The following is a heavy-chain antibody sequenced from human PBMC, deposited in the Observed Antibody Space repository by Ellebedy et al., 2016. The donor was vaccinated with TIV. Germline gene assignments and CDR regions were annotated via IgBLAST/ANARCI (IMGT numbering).Heavy chain of an antibody. D-gene: IGHD3-22*01. J-gene: IGHJ3*02. CDR2: IDWDDDK. CDR1: GFSLSTSGMC. CDR3: ARIKLNSGYYSNSPDDAFDI. V-gene: IGHV2-70*01. Sequence: SGPTLVKPTQTLTLTCTFSGFSLSTSGMCVSWIRQPPGKALEWLALIDWDDDKYYSTSLKTRLTISKDTSKNQVVLTMTNMDPVDTATYYCARIKLNSGYYSNSPDDAFDIWGQGTMVTVSS.